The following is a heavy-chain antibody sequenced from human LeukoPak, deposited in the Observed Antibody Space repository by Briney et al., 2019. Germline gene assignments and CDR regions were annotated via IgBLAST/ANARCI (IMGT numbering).Heavy chain of an antibody. Sequence: ASETLSLTCVVSGDSISSGGYSWNWIRQPPGKGLEWIGYIYNSGTTSYNPSLKSRVTMSVDTSKNQFSLKLSSVTAADTAVYYCARVTGYMIEDYFDYWGQGTLVTVSS. D-gene: IGHD3-22*01. CDR3: ARVTGYMIEDYFDY. J-gene: IGHJ4*02. CDR2: IYNSGTT. CDR1: GDSISSGGYS. V-gene: IGHV4-30-4*07.